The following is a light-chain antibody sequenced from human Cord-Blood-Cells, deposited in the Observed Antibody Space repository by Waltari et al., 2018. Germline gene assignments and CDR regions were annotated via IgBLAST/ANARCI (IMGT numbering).Light chain of an antibody. CDR1: QSVSSN. V-gene: IGKV3-15*01. Sequence: EIVMTQSPPTLSVSPGERATLSCRASQSVSSNLAWYQQKPGQAPRLLIYGASTRATGIPARFSGSGSGTEFTRTISSLQSEDFAVYYCQKYNNWLTFGGGTKVEIK. J-gene: IGKJ4*01. CDR3: QKYNNWLT. CDR2: GAS.